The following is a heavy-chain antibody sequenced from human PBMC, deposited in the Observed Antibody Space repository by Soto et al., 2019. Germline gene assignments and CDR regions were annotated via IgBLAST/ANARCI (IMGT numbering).Heavy chain of an antibody. J-gene: IGHJ4*02. CDR2: TSYDGNNE. CDR1: GFTFSNYA. CDR3: AKDKGVFNWATSYFDY. Sequence: LRLSFAASGFTFSNYAMHWVRQAPGKGLEWVALTSYDGNNEYYTDSVKGRFTISRDNSKNTLFLQMNSPRPEDTAVYYCAKDKGVFNWATSYFDYWGQGALVTVSS. V-gene: IGHV3-30*18. D-gene: IGHD1-1*01.